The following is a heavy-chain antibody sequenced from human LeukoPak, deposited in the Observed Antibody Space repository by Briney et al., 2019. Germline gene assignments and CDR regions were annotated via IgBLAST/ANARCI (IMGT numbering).Heavy chain of an antibody. CDR3: ARPISGYYYAFDY. V-gene: IGHV1-8*01. D-gene: IGHD3-22*01. CDR1: GYTFTSYD. J-gene: IGHJ4*02. CDR2: MNPNSGNT. Sequence: GASVKVSCKASGYTFTSYDINWVRQATGQGLEWMGWMNPNSGNTGYAQKFQGRVTMTRNTSISTAYTELSSLRSEDTAVYYCARPISGYYYAFDYWGQGTLVTVSS.